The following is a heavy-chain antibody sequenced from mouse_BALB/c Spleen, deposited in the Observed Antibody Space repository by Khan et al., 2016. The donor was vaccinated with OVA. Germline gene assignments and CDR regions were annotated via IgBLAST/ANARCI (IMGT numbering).Heavy chain of an antibody. J-gene: IGHJ2*01. D-gene: IGHD1-1*01. CDR3: ATSYFYGYYFDY. CDR2: ISGDRHTI. CDR1: GFTFNSYG. Sequence: EVQLVESGGGLVQPGRSQKLSCAASGFTFNSYGMHWVRQAPEKGLEWVAYISGDRHTIYYAYTVKGRFTISRDNPKNTLFLQLTSLMSEDTAMYYCATSYFYGYYFDYWGPGTTLTGS. V-gene: IGHV5-17*02.